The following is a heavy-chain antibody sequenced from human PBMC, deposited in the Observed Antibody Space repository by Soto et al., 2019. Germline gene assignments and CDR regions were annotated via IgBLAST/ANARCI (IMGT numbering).Heavy chain of an antibody. CDR3: ARDLAGIAVDD. CDR2: INAGNGNT. J-gene: IGHJ4*02. D-gene: IGHD6-19*01. V-gene: IGHV1-3*01. CDR1: GYTFTSDA. Sequence: QVQLVQSGAEVKKPGASVKVSCKASGYTFTSDAMHWVRQAPGLRLEWMGWINAGNGNTKYSQKFQGRVTITRDTSASTAYMELSSLRSEDTAVYYCARDLAGIAVDDWGQGTLVTVSS.